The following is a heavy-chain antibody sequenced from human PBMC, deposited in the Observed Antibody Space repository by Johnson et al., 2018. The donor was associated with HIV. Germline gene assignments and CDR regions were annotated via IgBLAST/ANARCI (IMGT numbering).Heavy chain of an antibody. V-gene: IGHV3-13*01. CDR3: ARGSGYCSGGSCKGAVAFDF. Sequence: VQLVESGGGLVQPGGSPRLSCAASGFTFSSYDMHWVRQATGKGLEWVSAIGTAGDTYYPGSVKGRFTISRENAKNSLYLQMNSLRAGDTAVYYCARGSGYCSGGSCKGAVAFDFWGHGTMVTVSS. CDR2: IGTAGDT. D-gene: IGHD2-15*01. J-gene: IGHJ3*01. CDR1: GFTFSSYD.